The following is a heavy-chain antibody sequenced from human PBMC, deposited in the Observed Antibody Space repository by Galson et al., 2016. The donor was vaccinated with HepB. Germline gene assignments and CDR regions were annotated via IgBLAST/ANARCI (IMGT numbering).Heavy chain of an antibody. D-gene: IGHD6-19*01. CDR1: GGSLTNAY. CDR2: VNHLGGA. Sequence: LSLTCDVFGGSLTNAYWTWIRQPPGKGLEWIGEVNHLGGATYNPSLKGRGTLSVDTSKNQFSLKLSSVTAADTAVYYCARASPRDSSGWYPDAFDIWGQGTMVTVSS. V-gene: IGHV4-34*01. J-gene: IGHJ3*02. CDR3: ARASPRDSSGWYPDAFDI.